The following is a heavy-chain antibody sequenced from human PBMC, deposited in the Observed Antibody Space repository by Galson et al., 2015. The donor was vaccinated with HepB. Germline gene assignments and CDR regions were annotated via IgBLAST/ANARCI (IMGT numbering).Heavy chain of an antibody. Sequence: SLRLSCAASGFTFSTYSMNWVRQAPGKGLEWVSSISSSSRYIYYADSVKGRFTISRDNAKNSLYLQMNSLRVDDTAVYYCARGTKGVTGARDWFDPWGQGTLVTVSS. V-gene: IGHV3-21*01. D-gene: IGHD3-9*01. CDR2: ISSSSRYI. J-gene: IGHJ5*02. CDR3: ARGTKGVTGARDWFDP. CDR1: GFTFSTYS.